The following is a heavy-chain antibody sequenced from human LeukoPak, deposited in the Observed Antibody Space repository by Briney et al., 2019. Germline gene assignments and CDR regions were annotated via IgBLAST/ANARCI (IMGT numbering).Heavy chain of an antibody. Sequence: GGSLRLSCAASGFSVSSNYISRVRQGPGKGLEWVSVIYSGGSTKYADSVKARFTISRDNSKNTVYLQMNSLRAADTAVYYCARATLDNWGQGTLVTVSS. CDR2: IYSGGST. V-gene: IGHV3-53*01. J-gene: IGHJ4*02. CDR3: ARATLDN. CDR1: GFSVSSNY.